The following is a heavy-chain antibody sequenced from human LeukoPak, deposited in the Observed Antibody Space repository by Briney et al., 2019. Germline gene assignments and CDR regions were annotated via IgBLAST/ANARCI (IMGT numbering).Heavy chain of an antibody. CDR2: INHSGST. Sequence: SETLSLTCAVYGGSFSGYYWSWIRQPPGKGLEWIGEINHSGSTNYNPSLKSRVTISVDTSKNQFSLKLSSVPAADTAVYYCARQNVAATSFDYWGQGTLVTVSS. CDR1: GGSFSGYY. J-gene: IGHJ4*02. V-gene: IGHV4-34*01. D-gene: IGHD2-15*01. CDR3: ARQNVAATSFDY.